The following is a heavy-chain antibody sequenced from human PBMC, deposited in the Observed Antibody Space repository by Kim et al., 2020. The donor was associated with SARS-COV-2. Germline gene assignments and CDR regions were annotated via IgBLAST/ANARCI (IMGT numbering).Heavy chain of an antibody. CDR1: GFTFDDYA. D-gene: IGHD1-26*01. V-gene: IGHV3-9*01. J-gene: IGHJ4*02. CDR2: ISWNSGSI. Sequence: GGSLRLSCAASGFTFDDYAMHWVRQAPGKGLEWVSGISWNSGSIGYADSVKGRFTISRDNAKNSLYLQMNSLRAEDTALYYCAKGWELLGGFDYWGQGTLVTVSS. CDR3: AKGWELLGGFDY.